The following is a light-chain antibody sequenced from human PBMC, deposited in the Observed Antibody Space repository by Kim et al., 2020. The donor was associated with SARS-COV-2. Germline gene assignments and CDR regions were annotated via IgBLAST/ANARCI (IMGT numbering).Light chain of an antibody. CDR3: YSYAGGNSPWL. CDR1: NH. V-gene: IGLV2-8*01. CDR2: EVT. J-gene: IGLJ3*02. Sequence: NHVSWYQQNPGEAPKLIIYEVTRRPSGVPDRFSGSKSGNTASLTVSGLQTEDEADYYCYSYAGGNSPWLFGGGTQLTVL.